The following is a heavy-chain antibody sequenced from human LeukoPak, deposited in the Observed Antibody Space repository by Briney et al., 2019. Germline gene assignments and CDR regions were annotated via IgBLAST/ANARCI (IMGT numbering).Heavy chain of an antibody. J-gene: IGHJ4*02. Sequence: PSETLSLTCTVSGYSISSGYYWGWIRQPPGKGLEWIGSIYHSGSTYYNPSLKSRVTISVDTSKNQFSLKLSSVTAADTAMYYCASFGDGYNLAFDYWGQGTLVTVSS. CDR2: IYHSGST. CDR3: ASFGDGYNLAFDY. D-gene: IGHD5-24*01. V-gene: IGHV4-38-2*02. CDR1: GYSISSGYY.